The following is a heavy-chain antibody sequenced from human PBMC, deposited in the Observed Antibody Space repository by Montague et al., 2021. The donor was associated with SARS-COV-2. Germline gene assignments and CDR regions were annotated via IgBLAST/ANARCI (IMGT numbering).Heavy chain of an antibody. CDR2: IKQDGSEK. D-gene: IGHD6-13*01. CDR3: ARVPSSSWYFDY. J-gene: IGHJ4*02. CDR1: GFTFSSYR. Sequence: SLRLSCAASGFTFSSYRMSWVHQAPGKGLEWVANIKQDGSEKYYVDSVKGRFTISRDNAKNSLYLQMNSLRAEDTAVYYCARVPSSSWYFDYWGQGTLVTVSS. V-gene: IGHV3-7*01.